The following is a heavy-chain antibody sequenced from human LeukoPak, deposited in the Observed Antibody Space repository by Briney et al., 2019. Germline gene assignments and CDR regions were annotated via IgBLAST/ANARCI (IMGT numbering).Heavy chain of an antibody. CDR2: IHHSGST. J-gene: IGHJ4*02. CDR3: ARDRGGVPAAKGAYYFDY. D-gene: IGHD2-2*01. V-gene: IGHV4-59*12. Sequence: PSETLSLTCTVSAGSINRFYWNWIRQSPGKGLEWIGYIHHSGSTKYNPSLQSRVTMSVDTSKNQFSLKLSSVTAADTAVYYCARDRGGVPAAKGAYYFDYWGQGTLVTVSS. CDR1: AGSINRFY.